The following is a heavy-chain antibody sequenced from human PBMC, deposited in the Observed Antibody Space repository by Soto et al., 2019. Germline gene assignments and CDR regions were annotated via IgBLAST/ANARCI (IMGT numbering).Heavy chain of an antibody. J-gene: IGHJ6*02. V-gene: IGHV3-48*02. CDR2: ISSSSSTI. D-gene: IGHD2-21*02. CDR3: ARGSGYGGNSYSLGHYYGMDV. Sequence: GGSLRLSCAASGFTFSSYSMNWVRQAPGKGLEWVSYISSSSSTIYYADSVKGRFTISRDNAKNSLYLQMNSLRDEDTAVYYCARGSGYGGNSYSLGHYYGMDVWGQGTTVTVS. CDR1: GFTFSSYS.